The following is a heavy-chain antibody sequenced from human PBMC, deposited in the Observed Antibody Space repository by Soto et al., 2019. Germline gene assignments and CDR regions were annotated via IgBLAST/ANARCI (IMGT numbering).Heavy chain of an antibody. D-gene: IGHD2-2*01. CDR2: IYYTGST. J-gene: IGHJ5*02. CDR3: ARREYATSPLDP. CDR1: GGSISSSSYY. V-gene: IGHV4-39*02. Sequence: QLQLQESGPGLVKPSETLSLTCTVSGGSISSSSYYWGWIRQPPGKGLEWIGNIYYTGSTYYNPSLRSRVTISVDRSKNHFSLKLSSVTAADTAVYYCARREYATSPLDPWGRGALVSVSS.